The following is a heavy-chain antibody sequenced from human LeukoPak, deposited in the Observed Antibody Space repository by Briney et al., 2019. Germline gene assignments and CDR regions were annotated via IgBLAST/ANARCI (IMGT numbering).Heavy chain of an antibody. CDR2: IYYSGST. CDR1: GGSISSYY. D-gene: IGHD3-22*01. J-gene: IGHJ1*01. V-gene: IGHV4-59*08. Sequence: SETLSLTCTVSGGSISSYYWSWIRQPAGKGLEWIGYIYYSGSTNYNPSLKSRVTISVDTSKNQFSLKLSSVTAADTAVYYCARLPGDSSGYPEYFQHWGQGTLVTVSS. CDR3: ARLPGDSSGYPEYFQH.